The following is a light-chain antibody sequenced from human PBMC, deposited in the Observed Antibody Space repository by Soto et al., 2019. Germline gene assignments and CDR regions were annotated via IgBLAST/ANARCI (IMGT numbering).Light chain of an antibody. CDR1: QSVRNF. J-gene: IGKJ4*01. Sequence: DIVLTQSPATLSLSPGDTATLSCRANQSVRNFLAWYQQKPGQAPRLLIYDTYNRATGVPARFSGSGSGTDFTLTISSLEPEDFEVYYCHQRRNWHLNFGGGTKVDI. V-gene: IGKV3-11*01. CDR2: DTY. CDR3: HQRRNWHLN.